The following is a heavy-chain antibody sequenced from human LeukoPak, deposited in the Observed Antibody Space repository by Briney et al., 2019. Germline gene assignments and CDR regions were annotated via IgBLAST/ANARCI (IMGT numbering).Heavy chain of an antibody. D-gene: IGHD6-13*01. CDR2: ISAYNGNT. V-gene: IGHV1-18*01. Sequence: ASVKVSCKASGGSFTSYGISWVRQAPGQGLEWMGWISAYNGNTNYAQKLQGRVTMTTDTSTSTAYMELRSLRSDDTAVYYCARARPGIAAAEYFDLWGRGTLVTVSS. J-gene: IGHJ2*01. CDR3: ARARPGIAAAEYFDL. CDR1: GGSFTSYG.